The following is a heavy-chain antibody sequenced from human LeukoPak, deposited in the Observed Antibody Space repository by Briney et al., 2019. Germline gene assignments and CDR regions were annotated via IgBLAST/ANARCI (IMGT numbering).Heavy chain of an antibody. CDR3: ARASSAYGDYVCYYYGMDV. CDR2: ISSSSSYI. D-gene: IGHD4-17*01. J-gene: IGHJ6*02. V-gene: IGHV3-21*01. CDR1: GFTFSSYS. Sequence: SGGSLRLSCAASGFTFSSYSMNWVRQAPGKGLEWVSSISSSSSYIYYADSVKGRFTISRDNAKNSLYLQMNSLRAEDTAVYYCARASSAYGDYVCYYYGMDVWGQGTTVTVSS.